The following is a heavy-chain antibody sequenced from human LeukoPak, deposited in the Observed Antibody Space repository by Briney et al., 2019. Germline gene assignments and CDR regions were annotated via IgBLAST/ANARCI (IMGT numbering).Heavy chain of an antibody. CDR1: GFTFSNNA. J-gene: IGHJ4*02. CDR2: TSTSGGSA. CDR3: ARYSGSYYYPPAWDL. V-gene: IGHV3-23*01. Sequence: GGSLRLSCAASGFTFSNNAMSWVRQAPGKGLEWVSATSTSGGSAYYADSVKGRFTISRDNSKNTLYLQMNSLRADDTAVYYCARYSGSYYYPPAWDLWGQGTLVTVSS. D-gene: IGHD1-26*01.